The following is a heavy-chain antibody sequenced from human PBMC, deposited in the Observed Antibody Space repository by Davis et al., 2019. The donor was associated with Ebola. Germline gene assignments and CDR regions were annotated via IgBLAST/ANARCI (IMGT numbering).Heavy chain of an antibody. CDR3: TRGRHSEPTYDDY. CDR1: GFTFSGSW. Sequence: GESLKISCAASGFTFSGSWMSWVRQAPGKGLEWVSSISVSSGYIYYEDSVKGRFAISRDNAKNSLYLQMNSLRAEDTAVYYCTRGRHSEPTYDDYWGQGTLVTVSS. D-gene: IGHD2/OR15-2a*01. CDR2: ISVSSGYI. J-gene: IGHJ4*02. V-gene: IGHV3-21*01.